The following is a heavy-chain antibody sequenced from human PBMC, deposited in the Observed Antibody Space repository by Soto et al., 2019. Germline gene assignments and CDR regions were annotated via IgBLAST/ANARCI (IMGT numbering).Heavy chain of an antibody. Sequence: PGGSLRLSCAASGFTVSSNYMSWVRQAPGKGLEWVSVIYSGGSTYYADSVKGRFTISRDNSKNTLYLQMNSLRAEDTAVYYCARGRPDDFWSGYQDAFDIWGQGTMVTVSS. V-gene: IGHV3-66*01. D-gene: IGHD3-3*01. CDR1: GFTVSSNY. J-gene: IGHJ3*02. CDR2: IYSGGST. CDR3: ARGRPDDFWSGYQDAFDI.